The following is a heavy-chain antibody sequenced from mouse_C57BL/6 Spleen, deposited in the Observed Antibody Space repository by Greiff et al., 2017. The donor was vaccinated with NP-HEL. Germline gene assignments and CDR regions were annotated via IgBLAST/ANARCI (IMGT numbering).Heavy chain of an antibody. V-gene: IGHV1-59*01. CDR1: GYTFTSYW. CDR2: IDPSDSYT. J-gene: IGHJ3*01. Sequence: VQLQQPGAELVRPGTSVKLSCKASGYTFTSYWMHWVKQRPGQGLEWIGVIDPSDSYTNYNQKFKGKATLTVDTSSSTAYMQLSSLTSEDSAVYYCARGRAAPAYWGQGTLVTVSA. CDR3: ARGRAAPAY. D-gene: IGHD6-1*01.